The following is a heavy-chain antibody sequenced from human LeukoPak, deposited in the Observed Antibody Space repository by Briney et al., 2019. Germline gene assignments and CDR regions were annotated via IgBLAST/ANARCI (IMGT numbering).Heavy chain of an antibody. V-gene: IGHV3-33*06. CDR1: GFTFSSYG. D-gene: IGHD3-10*01. CDR2: IWYGGSNK. CDR3: AKVTGPTSTVVRGVIIPTFDY. Sequence: GRSLRLSCAASGFTFSSYGMHWVRQAPGKGLEWVAVIWYGGSNKYYADSVKGRFTISRDNSKNTLYLQMNSLRAEDTAVYYCAKVTGPTSTVVRGVIIPTFDYWGQGTLVTVSS. J-gene: IGHJ4*02.